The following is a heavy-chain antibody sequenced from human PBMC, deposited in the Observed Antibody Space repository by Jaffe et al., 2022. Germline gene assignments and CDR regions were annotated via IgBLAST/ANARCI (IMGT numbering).Heavy chain of an antibody. D-gene: IGHD2-2*01. CDR3: ARRRGSSTSCYLPLGCGWFDP. CDR1: GGSFSGYY. CDR2: INHSGST. J-gene: IGHJ5*02. Sequence: QVQLQQWGAGLLKPSETLSLTCAVYGGSFSGYYWSWIRQPPGKGLEWIGEINHSGSTNYNPSLKSRVTISVDTSKNQFSLKLSSVTAADTAVYYCARRRGSSTSCYLPLGCGWFDPWGQGTLVTVSS. V-gene: IGHV4-34*01.